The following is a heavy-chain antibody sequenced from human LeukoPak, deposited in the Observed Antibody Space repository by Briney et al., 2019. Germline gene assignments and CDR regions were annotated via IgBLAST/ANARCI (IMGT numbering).Heavy chain of an antibody. J-gene: IGHJ2*01. CDR1: GYSFTSYW. CDR3: ARPSTVEMATIKGRDWYFDL. D-gene: IGHD5-24*01. V-gene: IGHV5-51*01. Sequence: GESLKISCKGSGYSFTSYWIGWVRQMPGKGLEWMGIIYPGDSDTRYSPSFQGQVTISADKSISTAYLQWSSLKASDTAMYYCARPSTVEMATIKGRDWYFDLWGRGTLVTVSS. CDR2: IYPGDSDT.